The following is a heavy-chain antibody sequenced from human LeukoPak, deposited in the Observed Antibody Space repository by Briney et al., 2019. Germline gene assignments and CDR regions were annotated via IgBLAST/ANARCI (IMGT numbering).Heavy chain of an antibody. CDR2: ISGDGGST. J-gene: IGHJ4*02. D-gene: IGHD5-18*01. V-gene: IGHV3-43*02. CDR3: AKDKQHGHSYGSLSFDY. CDR1: GFTFDDYA. Sequence: GGSLRLSCAASGFTFDDYAMHWVRQAPGKGLEWVSLISGDGGSTYYADSVKGRFTISRDNSKNSLYLQMNSLRTEDTALYYCAKDKQHGHSYGSLSFDYWGQGTLVTVSS.